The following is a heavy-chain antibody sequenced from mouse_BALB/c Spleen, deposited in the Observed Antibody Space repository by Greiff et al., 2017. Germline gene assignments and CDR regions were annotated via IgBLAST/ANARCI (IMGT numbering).Heavy chain of an antibody. D-gene: IGHD2-4*01. V-gene: IGHV5-6-4*01. CDR3: ERGGAPGLIKTWFAY. Sequence: EVKLMESGGGLVKPGGSLKLSCAASGFTFSSYTMSWVRQTPEKRLEWVATISSGGSYADYQDKLKGRATISRDNAKNTSYMQMSRLKSEDTAIYYCERGGAPGLIKTWFAYWGQGTLVTVSA. J-gene: IGHJ3*01. CDR1: GFTFSSYT. CDR2: ISSGGSYA.